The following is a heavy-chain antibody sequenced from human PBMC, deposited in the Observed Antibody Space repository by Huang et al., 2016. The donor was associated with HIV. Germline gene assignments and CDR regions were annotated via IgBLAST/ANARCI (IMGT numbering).Heavy chain of an antibody. J-gene: IGHJ6*03. V-gene: IGHV3-49*03. D-gene: IGHD4-17*01. CDR1: GFIFNDFA. Sequence: QLVESGGDSVQSGRSLRISCRGSGFIFNDFAINWFRQSPGKGLEWIGFVRSKAVWGASKSAPSVKDRFTVSRDEAKNVAFLQMDNLQVDDTAIYYCSPSGDDYFYFYMDVWGNGTTVIVS. CDR3: SPSGDDYFYFYMDV. CDR2: VRSKAVWGAS.